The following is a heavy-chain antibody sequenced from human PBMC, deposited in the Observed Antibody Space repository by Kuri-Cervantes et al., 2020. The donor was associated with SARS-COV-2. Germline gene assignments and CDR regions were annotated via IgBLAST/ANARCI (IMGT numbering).Heavy chain of an antibody. J-gene: IGHJ4*02. Sequence: GGSLRLSCAASGFTVSSNAMSWVRQAPGKGLEWVSGLSGSGVSTYYAESVKGRFTISRDNSKNTLYLQMNSLRAEDTAVYYCAKDWDSRGYYLFDHWGQGTLVTVSS. CDR1: GFTVSSNA. D-gene: IGHD3-22*01. CDR2: LSGSGVST. CDR3: AKDWDSRGYYLFDH. V-gene: IGHV3-23*01.